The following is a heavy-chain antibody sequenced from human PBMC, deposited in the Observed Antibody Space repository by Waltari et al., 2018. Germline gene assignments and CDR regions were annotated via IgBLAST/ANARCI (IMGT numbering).Heavy chain of an antibody. V-gene: IGHV3-33*01. CDR2: IWYDGSNK. CDR3: ARANWARPGP. J-gene: IGHJ5*02. D-gene: IGHD7-27*01. CDR1: GFTFSSYG. Sequence: QVQLVESGGGVVQPGRSLRLSCAASGFTFSSYGMHWVRQAPGKGLEWVAVIWYDGSNKYYADSVKGRFTISRDNSKNTLYRPMNSLRAEDTAVYYCARANWARPGPWGQGTLVTVSS.